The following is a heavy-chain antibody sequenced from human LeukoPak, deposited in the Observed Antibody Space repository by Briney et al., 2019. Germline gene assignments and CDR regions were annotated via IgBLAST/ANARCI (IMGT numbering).Heavy chain of an antibody. CDR1: GFTFSSYS. V-gene: IGHV3-21*01. J-gene: IGHJ4*02. D-gene: IGHD3-10*01. CDR3: ARSPRSITMVRGVKDYFDY. Sequence: GGSLRLSCAASGFTFSSYSMNWVRQAPGKGLEWVSSISSSSSYIYYADSVKGRFTISRDNAKNSLYLQMNSLRAEDTAVYYCARSPRSITMVRGVKDYFDYWGQGTLVTVSS. CDR2: ISSSSSYI.